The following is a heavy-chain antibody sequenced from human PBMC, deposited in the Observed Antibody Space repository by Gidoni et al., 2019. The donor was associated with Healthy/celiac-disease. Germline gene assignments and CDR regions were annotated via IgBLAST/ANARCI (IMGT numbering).Heavy chain of an antibody. CDR1: GGAISSGGYS. Sequence: QLQLQESGSGLMQPSQTLSLTCAVSGGAISSGGYSWSWIRQPPGKGLEWIGYIYHRGSTYYNPSLKSRVTISVDRSKNQFSLKLSSVTAADTAVYYCARGLYYYGSGSYFYYYGMDVWGQGTTVTVSS. CDR2: IYHRGST. D-gene: IGHD3-10*01. CDR3: ARGLYYYGSGSYFYYYGMDV. J-gene: IGHJ6*02. V-gene: IGHV4-30-2*01.